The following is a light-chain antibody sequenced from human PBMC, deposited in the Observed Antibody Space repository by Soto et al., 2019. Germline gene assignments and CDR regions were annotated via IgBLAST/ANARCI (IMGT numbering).Light chain of an antibody. CDR3: QQYRGWPRT. CDR2: GAS. CDR1: QSVIND. Sequence: EIVLTQSPATLSVSPGERVTLSCRASQSVINDLAWYQQKPGQAPRLLVYGASTRATDAPPRFRGSGSGTDFSLTISSQQSEDIATYYCQQYRGWPRTFGQGARVEIK. J-gene: IGKJ1*01. V-gene: IGKV3-15*01.